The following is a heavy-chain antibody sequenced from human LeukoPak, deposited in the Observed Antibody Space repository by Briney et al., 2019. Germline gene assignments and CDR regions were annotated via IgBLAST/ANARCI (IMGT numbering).Heavy chain of an antibody. CDR2: ISNDGSND. Sequence: GGSLRLSCAAPAFTFSNYGMHWVRQAPGKGLEWVALISNDGSNDYYGDSVEGRFTISRDNSKNTLYLQMNSLIPEDTAVYYCAKDMGILWWCLGDWGQGTLVTVSS. D-gene: IGHD2-21*01. CDR3: AKDMGILWWCLGD. J-gene: IGHJ4*02. V-gene: IGHV3-30*18. CDR1: AFTFSNYG.